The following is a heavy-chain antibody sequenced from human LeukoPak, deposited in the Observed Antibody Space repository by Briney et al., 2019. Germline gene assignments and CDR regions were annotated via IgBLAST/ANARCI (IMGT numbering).Heavy chain of an antibody. CDR3: GAESERWLVRS. V-gene: IGHV4-59*01. Sequence: SETLSLTCTVSGGSISSYYWSWIRQPPGKGLEWIGYIYYSGSTNYNPSLKSRVTISIDTSKNQFSLKLSSVTAADTAVYYCGAESERWLVRSWGQGTLVTVSS. CDR1: GGSISSYY. D-gene: IGHD6-19*01. J-gene: IGHJ4*02. CDR2: IYYSGST.